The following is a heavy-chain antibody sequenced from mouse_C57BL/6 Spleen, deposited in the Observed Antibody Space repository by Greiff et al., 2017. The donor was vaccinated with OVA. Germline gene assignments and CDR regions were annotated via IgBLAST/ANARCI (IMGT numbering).Heavy chain of an antibody. CDR3: ARAFYGSSPYAMDY. D-gene: IGHD1-1*01. CDR1: GFTFSDYG. J-gene: IGHJ4*01. CDR2: ISSGSSTI. Sequence: HLVESGGGLVKPGGSLKLSCAASGFTFSDYGMHWVRQAPEKGLEWVAYISSGSSTIYYADTVKGRFTISRDNAKNTLFLQMTSLRSEDKAMDYCARAFYGSSPYAMDYWGQGTSVTVSS. V-gene: IGHV5-17*01.